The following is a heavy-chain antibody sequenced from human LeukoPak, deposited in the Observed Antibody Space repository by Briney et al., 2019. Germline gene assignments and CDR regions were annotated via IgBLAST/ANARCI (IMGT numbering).Heavy chain of an antibody. CDR1: GFTFRSHG. CDR3: ARWGDGKKFDY. V-gene: IGHV3-33*01. Sequence: GVSLRRFCAASGFTFRSHGMHWVRQAPGNGLEWVAVIWYDGSNKYYADSVKGRFTISRDNTKNMLFLQMNSLTVEDTAVYYCARWGDGKKFDYWGQGTLLTVSS. J-gene: IGHJ4*02. CDR2: IWYDGSNK. D-gene: IGHD3-16*01.